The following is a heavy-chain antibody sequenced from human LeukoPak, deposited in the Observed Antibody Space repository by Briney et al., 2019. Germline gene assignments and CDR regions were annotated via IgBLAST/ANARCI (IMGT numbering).Heavy chain of an antibody. J-gene: IGHJ4*02. Sequence: SGGSLRLSCAASGFTFSSYWMHWVRQAPGKGLMWVSRINSDGSSTSYADSVKGRFTISRDNAKNTLYLQMNSLRAEDTAVYYCARGNTVTGYDYWGQGTLVTVSS. D-gene: IGHD4-17*01. CDR2: INSDGSST. V-gene: IGHV3-74*01. CDR1: GFTFSSYW. CDR3: ARGNTVTGYDY.